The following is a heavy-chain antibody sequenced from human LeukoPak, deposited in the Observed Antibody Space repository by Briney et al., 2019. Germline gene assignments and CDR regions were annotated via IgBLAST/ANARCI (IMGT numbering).Heavy chain of an antibody. J-gene: IGHJ5*02. CDR2: IYYSGST. CDR1: GGSISSYY. CDR3: ARTLEGFDP. V-gene: IGHV4-59*01. Sequence: PSETLSLTCTVSGGSISSYYWSWIRQPPGKGLEWIGYIYYSGSTNYNPSPKSRVTISVDTSKNQFSLKLSSVTAADTAVYYCARTLEGFDPWGQGTLVTVSS.